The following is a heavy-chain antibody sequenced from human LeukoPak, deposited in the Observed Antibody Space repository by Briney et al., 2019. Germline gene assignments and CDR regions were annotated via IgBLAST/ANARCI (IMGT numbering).Heavy chain of an antibody. V-gene: IGHV4-30-4*08. CDR1: GGSISSGDYY. Sequence: PSETLSLTCTVSGGSISSGDYYWSWIRQPPGKGLEWIWYIYYSGSTYYNPSLKSRVTISVDTSKNQFSLKLSSVTAADTAVYYCVKSRGYNYGSWDQYFDYWGQGTLVTVSS. J-gene: IGHJ4*02. D-gene: IGHD5-18*01. CDR3: VKSRGYNYGSWDQYFDY. CDR2: IYYSGST.